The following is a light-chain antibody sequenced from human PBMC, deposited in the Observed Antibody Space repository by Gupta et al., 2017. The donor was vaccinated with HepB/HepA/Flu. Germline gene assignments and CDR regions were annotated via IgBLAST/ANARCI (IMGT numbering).Light chain of an antibody. J-gene: IGKJ2*01. V-gene: IGKV1-39*01. CDR3: QRRDSTPYT. CDR2: AAS. CDR1: QRISSY. Sequence: DIQMTQSPSSLSASVGDRVTITCRASQRISSYLNWYQQKPGNAPKLLIYAASRLQSGVPSRFSGSGSGTDFTLTISILQPEDFATYYCQRRDSTPYTFGQGTKLEIK.